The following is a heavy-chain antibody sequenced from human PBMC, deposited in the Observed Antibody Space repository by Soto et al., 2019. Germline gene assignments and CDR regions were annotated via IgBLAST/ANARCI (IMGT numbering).Heavy chain of an antibody. CDR2: ISAYNGNT. V-gene: IGHV1-18*01. D-gene: IGHD3-16*01. CDR3: ARVLDPPFLNWFDP. Sequence: ASVKVSCKASGYTFTSYGISWVRQAPGQGLEWMGWISAYNGNTNYAQKLQGRVTMTTDTSTSTAYMELRSLRSDDTAVYYCARVLDPPFLNWFDPWGQGTLVTVSS. J-gene: IGHJ5*02. CDR1: GYTFTSYG.